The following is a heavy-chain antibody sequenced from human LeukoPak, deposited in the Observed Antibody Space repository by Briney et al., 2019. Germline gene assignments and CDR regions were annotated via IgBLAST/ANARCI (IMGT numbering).Heavy chain of an antibody. CDR3: ARHENIGSRFDP. CDR1: GYSFTTYW. Sequence: GESLKIYCQGSGYSFTTYWMGWVRQMPGKGLEWMGIIYPGDSDVRYSPSFQGQVTISVDTSISTAYLQWSSLKASDTAMYYCARHENIGSRFDPWGQGTLVTVSS. J-gene: IGHJ5*02. D-gene: IGHD6-13*01. V-gene: IGHV5-51*01. CDR2: IYPGDSDV.